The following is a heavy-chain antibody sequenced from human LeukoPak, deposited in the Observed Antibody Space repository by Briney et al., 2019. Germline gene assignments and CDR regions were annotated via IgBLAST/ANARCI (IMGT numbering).Heavy chain of an antibody. CDR1: GFTLRSYS. Sequence: GGSLRLSCAASGFTLRSYSMNWVRQAPGKGLEWVSSISSSSSYIYYADSVKGRFTISRDNAKNSLYLQMNSLRAEDTAVYYCARDISLRELGFAFDIWGQGTMVTVSS. V-gene: IGHV3-21*01. D-gene: IGHD1-26*01. CDR2: ISSSSSYI. J-gene: IGHJ3*02. CDR3: ARDISLRELGFAFDI.